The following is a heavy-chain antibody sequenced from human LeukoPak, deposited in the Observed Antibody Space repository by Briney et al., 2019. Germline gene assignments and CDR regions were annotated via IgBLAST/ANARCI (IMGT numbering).Heavy chain of an antibody. D-gene: IGHD5-12*01. J-gene: IGHJ6*03. Sequence: SVKVSCKASGGTFSNYAISWVRQAPRQGLEWMGGIIPIFDTADNAQKFQGRLTITADESTSTAYMELSSLRAEDTAVYYCARSGAYGYYYYYYYMDVWGKGTTVTISS. CDR2: IIPIFDTA. CDR3: ARSGAYGYYYYYYYMDV. CDR1: GGTFSNYA. V-gene: IGHV1-69*13.